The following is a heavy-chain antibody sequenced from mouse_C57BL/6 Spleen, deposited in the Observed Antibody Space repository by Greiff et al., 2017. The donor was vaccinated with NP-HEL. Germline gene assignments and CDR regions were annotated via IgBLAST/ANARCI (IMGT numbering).Heavy chain of an antibody. CDR1: GFTFSSYA. V-gene: IGHV5-4*01. CDR2: ISDGGSYT. J-gene: IGHJ1*03. Sequence: EVHLVESGGGLVKPGGSLKLSCAASGFTFSSYAMSWVRQTPEKSLEWVATISDGGSYTYYPDNVKGRFTISRDNAKNNLYLQMSHLKSEDTAMYYCARGGWYFDVWGTGTTVTVSS. CDR3: ARGGWYFDV.